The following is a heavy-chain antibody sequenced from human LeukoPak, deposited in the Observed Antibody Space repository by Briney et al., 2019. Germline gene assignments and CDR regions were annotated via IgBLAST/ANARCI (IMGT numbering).Heavy chain of an antibody. CDR1: GFTFSSYG. D-gene: IGHD4-11*01. CDR2: ISYDGSNK. J-gene: IGHJ4*02. CDR3: AKAPQSSMTKNYYFDY. V-gene: IGHV3-30*18. Sequence: PGGSLRLSCAASGFTFSSYGMHWVRQAPGKGLEWVAVISYDGSNKYYADSVKGRFTISRDNSKNTLYLQMNSLRAEETAVYYCAKAPQSSMTKNYYFDYWGQGTLVTVSS.